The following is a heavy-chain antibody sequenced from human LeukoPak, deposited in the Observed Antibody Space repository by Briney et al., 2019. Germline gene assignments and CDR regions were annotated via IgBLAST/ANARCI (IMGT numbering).Heavy chain of an antibody. J-gene: IGHJ6*03. CDR1: GFTFSSYN. V-gene: IGHV3-7*01. D-gene: IGHD3-9*01. CDR3: SRERFFDWWTSAMDV. CDR2: IKQDGSEK. Sequence: PGGSLRLSCAASGFTFSSYNMNWVRQAPGKGLEWVANIKQDGSEKYYVDSVKGRFTISRDNAKNSLYLQMNSLRAEDTAVYYCSRERFFDWWTSAMDVWGKGTTVSVSS.